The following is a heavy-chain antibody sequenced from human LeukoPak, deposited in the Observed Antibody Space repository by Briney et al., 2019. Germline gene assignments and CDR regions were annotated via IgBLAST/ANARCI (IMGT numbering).Heavy chain of an antibody. J-gene: IGHJ4*02. CDR3: ARRRRVCSSTSCYTLFDY. CDR1: GGSISSYY. Sequence: PSETLSLTCTVSGGSISSYYWSWIRQPPGEGLEWIGYIYTSGSTNYNPPLKSRVTISVDTSKNQFSLKLSSVAAADAAVYYCARRRRVCSSTSCYTLFDYWGQGNLVTVSS. D-gene: IGHD2-2*02. CDR2: IYTSGST. V-gene: IGHV4-4*09.